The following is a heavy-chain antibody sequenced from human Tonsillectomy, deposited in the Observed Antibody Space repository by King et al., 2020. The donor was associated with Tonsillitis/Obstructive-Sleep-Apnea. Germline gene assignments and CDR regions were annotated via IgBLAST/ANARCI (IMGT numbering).Heavy chain of an antibody. CDR3: AKDRFGVVADAFDI. V-gene: IGHV3-23*04. Sequence: VQLVESGGGLVQPGGSLRLSCAASGFTFSSYSMSWVRQAPGKGLEWVSAISGSGGSTFYADSVKGRFTLSRDNSKNTLFLLMNSLRAEDTAVYYCAKDRFGVVADAFDIWGQGTMVTVSS. CDR1: GFTFSSYS. J-gene: IGHJ3*02. CDR2: ISGSGGST. D-gene: IGHD3-3*01.